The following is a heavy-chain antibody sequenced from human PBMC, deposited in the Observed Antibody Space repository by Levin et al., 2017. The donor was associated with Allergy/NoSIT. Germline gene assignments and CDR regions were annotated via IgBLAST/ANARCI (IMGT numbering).Heavy chain of an antibody. V-gene: IGHV1-18*01. CDR1: GYTFTSYG. CDR2: ISGYNGNP. D-gene: IGHD1-1*01. Sequence: GASVKVSCKASGYTFTSYGISWVRQAPGQGLEWMGWISGYNGNPKYAQNLQGRVTMTTDASMSTAYMEVRSLRSDDTAMYYCARDGNEAADYWGQGTLVTVSS. J-gene: IGHJ4*02. CDR3: ARDGNEAADY.